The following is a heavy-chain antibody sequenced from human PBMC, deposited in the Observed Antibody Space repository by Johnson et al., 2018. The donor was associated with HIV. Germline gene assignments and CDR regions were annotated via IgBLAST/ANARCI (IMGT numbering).Heavy chain of an antibody. J-gene: IGHJ3*02. Sequence: EKLVESGGGVVQPGGSLRLSCAASGFTFSSYAMSWVRQAPGKGLEWVSAISGSGGSTYYADSVKGRFTISRDNSKNTLYLQMNSLRAEDTAVYYCAKGSTSCYNAFDIWGQGTMVTVSS. CDR3: AKGSTSCYNAFDI. CDR2: ISGSGGST. D-gene: IGHD2-2*02. V-gene: IGHV3-23*04. CDR1: GFTFSSYA.